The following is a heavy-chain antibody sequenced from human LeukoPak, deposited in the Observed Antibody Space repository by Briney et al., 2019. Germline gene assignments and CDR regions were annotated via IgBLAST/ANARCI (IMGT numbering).Heavy chain of an antibody. CDR1: GGSISSYY. Sequence: SETLSLTCTVSGGSISSYYWSWIRQPPGKGLEWIGYIYYSGSTNYNPSLKSRVTISVDTSKNQFSLKLSSVTAADTAVYYCARGVAATYWGQGTLVTVSS. J-gene: IGHJ4*02. D-gene: IGHD2-15*01. V-gene: IGHV4-59*01. CDR3: ARGVAATY. CDR2: IYYSGST.